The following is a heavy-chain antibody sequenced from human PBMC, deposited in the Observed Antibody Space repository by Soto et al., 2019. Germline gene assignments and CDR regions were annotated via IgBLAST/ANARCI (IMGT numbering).Heavy chain of an antibody. CDR2: IYYSGST. J-gene: IGHJ5*02. V-gene: IGHV4-31*03. CDR1: GGSISRGGYY. CDR3: ARSIDP. Sequence: QVQLQESGPGLVKPSQTLSLTCTVSGGSISRGGYYWSWIRQHPGKGLGLIGSIYYSGSTYYTPSLKCRVTISVDTSKNQFSLKLSSVTSADTAVYYCARSIDPWGQGTLVTVSS.